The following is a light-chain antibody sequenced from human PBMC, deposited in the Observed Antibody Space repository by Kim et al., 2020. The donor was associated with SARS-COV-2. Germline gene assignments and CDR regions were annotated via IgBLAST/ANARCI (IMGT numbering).Light chain of an antibody. V-gene: IGLV3-1*01. J-gene: IGLJ1*01. Sequence: SYELTQPPSVSVSPGQTASITCSGYKLGDKYVSWYQQKPGQSPVVVISQDNQRPSGIPERFSGANSGNTATLTISGTQAMDEADYYCQAWDSSTHNYVFGAGNKVTVL. CDR1: KLGDKY. CDR2: QDN. CDR3: QAWDSSTHNYV.